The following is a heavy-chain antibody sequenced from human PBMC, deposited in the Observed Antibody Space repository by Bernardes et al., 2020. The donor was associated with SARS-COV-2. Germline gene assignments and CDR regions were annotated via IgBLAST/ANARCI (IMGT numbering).Heavy chain of an antibody. J-gene: IGHJ6*02. CDR2: IYYSGST. CDR3: ARDPFSGSSYEGDGMDV. V-gene: IGHV4-59*01. CDR1: GGSISSYY. D-gene: IGHD6-6*01. Sequence: SETLSLTCTVSGGSISSYYWSWIRQPPGKGLEWIGYIYYSGSTNYNPSLKSRVTISVDTSKNQFSLKLSSVTAADTAVYYCARDPFSGSSYEGDGMDVWGQGTTVTVSS.